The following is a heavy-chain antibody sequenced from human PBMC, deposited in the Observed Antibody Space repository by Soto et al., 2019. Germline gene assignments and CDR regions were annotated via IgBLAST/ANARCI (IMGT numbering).Heavy chain of an antibody. J-gene: IGHJ3*02. CDR1: GGSIISFY. V-gene: IGHV4-4*07. D-gene: IGHD1-1*01. CDR3: AREFPGALERSRAFDI. CDR2: ISPSETA. Sequence: LSLTCTVSGGSIISFYWSWVRQSAGNELEWIGRISPSETATYNPSLKSRVTMSADMSSNQFSLNLNSVTAADSDVYFCAREFPGALERSRAFDIWGQGTMVNVSS.